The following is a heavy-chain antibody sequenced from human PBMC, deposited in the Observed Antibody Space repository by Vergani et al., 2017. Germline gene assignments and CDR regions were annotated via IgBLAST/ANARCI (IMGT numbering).Heavy chain of an antibody. V-gene: IGHV3-23*01. CDR2: ISGSGGST. Sequence: EVQLLESGGGLVQPGGSLRLSCAASGFTFSSYAMSWVRQAPGKGLEWVSAISGSGGSTYYADSVKGRFTISRDNSKNTLYPQMNSLRAEDTAVYYCAKGSKGSSWYTPNDYWGQGTLVTVSS. D-gene: IGHD6-13*01. J-gene: IGHJ4*02. CDR1: GFTFSSYA. CDR3: AKGSKGSSWYTPNDY.